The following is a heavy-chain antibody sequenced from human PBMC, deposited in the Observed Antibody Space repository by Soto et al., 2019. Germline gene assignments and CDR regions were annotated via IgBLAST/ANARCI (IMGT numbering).Heavy chain of an antibody. V-gene: IGHV1-69*02. CDR3: ARSYCSGGSCYPGAFDI. CDR2: IIPILGIA. D-gene: IGHD2-15*01. J-gene: IGHJ3*02. CDR1: GGTFSSYT. Sequence: GASVKVSCKASGGTFSSYTISWVRQAPGQGLEWMGRIIPILGIANYAQKFQGRVTITADKSTSTAYMELSSLRSEDTAVYYCARSYCSGGSCYPGAFDIWGQGTMVTVSS.